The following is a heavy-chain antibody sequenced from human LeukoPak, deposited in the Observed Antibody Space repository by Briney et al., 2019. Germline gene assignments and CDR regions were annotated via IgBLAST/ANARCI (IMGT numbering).Heavy chain of an antibody. Sequence: ASVKVSCKASGYTFISYYMNWVRQAPGQGLEWMGIINPSGGSTSYGQEFQGRVTMTRDTSTSTVYMELYSLRSEDTAIYYCARGYSDFDYWGQGTLVTVSS. CDR1: GYTFISYY. V-gene: IGHV1-46*01. D-gene: IGHD2-15*01. J-gene: IGHJ4*02. CDR2: INPSGGST. CDR3: ARGYSDFDY.